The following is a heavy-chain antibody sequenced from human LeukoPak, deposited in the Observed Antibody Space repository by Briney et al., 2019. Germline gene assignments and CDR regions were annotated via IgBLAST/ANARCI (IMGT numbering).Heavy chain of an antibody. V-gene: IGHV3-48*03. Sequence: GGSLRLSCAASGFTFSSYEMNWVRQAPGKGLEWVSYISSSGSTIYYADSVKGRFTISRDNAKNSLYLQMNSLRAEDTAVYYCARESLSRLAIIHYYYGMDVWGQGTTVTVSS. CDR1: GFTFSSYE. D-gene: IGHD3-9*01. J-gene: IGHJ6*02. CDR3: ARESLSRLAIIHYYYGMDV. CDR2: ISSSGSTI.